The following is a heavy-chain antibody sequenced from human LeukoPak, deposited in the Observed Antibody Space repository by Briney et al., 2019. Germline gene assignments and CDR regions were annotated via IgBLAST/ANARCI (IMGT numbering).Heavy chain of an antibody. J-gene: IGHJ4*02. Sequence: GASVKVSCKASGYTFTGYYMHWVRQAPGQGLEWMGRINPNSGGTNYAQKFQGRVTMTRDASISTAYLELRRLTSDDTAVYYCARQGQQLDFDYWGQGTLVTVSS. D-gene: IGHD6-13*01. CDR1: GYTFTGYY. CDR2: INPNSGGT. CDR3: ARQGQQLDFDY. V-gene: IGHV1-2*06.